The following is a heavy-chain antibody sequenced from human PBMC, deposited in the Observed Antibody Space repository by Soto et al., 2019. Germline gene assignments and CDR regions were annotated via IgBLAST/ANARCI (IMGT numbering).Heavy chain of an antibody. Sequence: EVQLWESGGGFVQPGGSLTLSCAASGFTFSNYAMGWVRQAPGXXLQWVSDISSSGDSTHYADSVKGRFTVSRDNSRNTLSLQMNSLRXXXTAVXXCAXXXXXXXGDYFDYWGQGTLVTVSS. J-gene: IGHJ4*02. CDR3: AXXXXXXXGDYFDY. D-gene: IGHD1-26*01. CDR1: GFTFSNYA. CDR2: ISSSGDST. V-gene: IGHV3-23*01.